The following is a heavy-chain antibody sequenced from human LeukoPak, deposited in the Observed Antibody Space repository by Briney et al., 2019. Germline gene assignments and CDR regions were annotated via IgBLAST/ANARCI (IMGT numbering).Heavy chain of an antibody. Sequence: SETLSLTCAVYGGSFSGYYWSWLRQSPGKGLEWIGEINHSGSTNYNPSLKSRVTISVDTSKNQFSLKLSSVTAADTAVYYCARGSGSYPSDFDYWGQGTLVTVSS. J-gene: IGHJ4*02. V-gene: IGHV4-34*01. D-gene: IGHD3-10*01. CDR3: ARGSGSYPSDFDY. CDR1: GGSFSGYY. CDR2: INHSGST.